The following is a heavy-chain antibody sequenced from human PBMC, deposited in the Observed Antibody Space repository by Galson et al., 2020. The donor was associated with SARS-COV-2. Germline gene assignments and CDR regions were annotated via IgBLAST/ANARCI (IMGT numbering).Heavy chain of an antibody. CDR3: ARAGSYRFDY. CDR1: GFTFSSYW. Sequence: GGSLRLSCAASGFTFSSYWMHWVRQTPGKGLVWVSRINTDGRTTTYADSVRGRFTISRDDAKNTVYLQMNSLRAEDTAVYYCARAGSYRFDYWGQGSLVTVSS. CDR2: INTDGRTT. D-gene: IGHD1-26*01. J-gene: IGHJ4*02. V-gene: IGHV3-74*03.